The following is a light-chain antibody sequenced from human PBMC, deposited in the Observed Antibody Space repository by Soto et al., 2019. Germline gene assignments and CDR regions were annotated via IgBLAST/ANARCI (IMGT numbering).Light chain of an antibody. V-gene: IGKV3-15*01. CDR1: QSVSSN. J-gene: IGKJ3*01. CDR3: QQYNNWPPDT. CDR2: GAS. Sequence: EIVMTQSPATLSVSPGERATLSCRASQSVSSNLAWYQQKPGQAPRLLIYGASTRATGIPARFSGSGSGTEFTLTISSLQSEDFAVYYCQQYNNWPPDTFGPGTKVYIK.